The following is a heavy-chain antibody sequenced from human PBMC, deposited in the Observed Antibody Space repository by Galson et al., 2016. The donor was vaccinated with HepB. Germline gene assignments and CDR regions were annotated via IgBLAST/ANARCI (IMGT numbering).Heavy chain of an antibody. CDR2: ISYDGSRK. CDR1: GFTFSRYG. D-gene: IGHD2-2*03. Sequence: SLRLSCAASGFTFSRYGMLWVRQAPGKGLQWVALISYDGSRKYYADSVKGRFTISRDNSKNTLFLHMTSLRAEDTAVYYCAREGHLWIACFDNWGQGTLVTVSS. V-gene: IGHV3-30*03. J-gene: IGHJ4*02. CDR3: AREGHLWIACFDN.